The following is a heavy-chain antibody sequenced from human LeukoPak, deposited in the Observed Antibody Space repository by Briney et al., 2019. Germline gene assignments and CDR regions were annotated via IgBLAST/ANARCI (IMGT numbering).Heavy chain of an antibody. CDR1: GYTFTSYY. J-gene: IGHJ5*02. V-gene: IGHV1-46*01. Sequence: ASVKVSCKASGYTFTSYYMHWVRQAPGQGLEWMGIINPSGGSTSYVQKFQGRVTMTRDTSTSTVYMELSSLRSEDTAVYYCAREFGLWFGELRYNWFDPWGQGTLVTVSS. CDR2: INPSGGST. CDR3: AREFGLWFGELRYNWFDP. D-gene: IGHD3-10*01.